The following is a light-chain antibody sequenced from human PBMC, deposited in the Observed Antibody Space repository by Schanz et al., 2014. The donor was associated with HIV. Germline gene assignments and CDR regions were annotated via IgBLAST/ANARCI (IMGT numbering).Light chain of an antibody. CDR2: KNF. Sequence: QSVMNQPPSVSGTPGQRVSISCSGSSSNIGLNPVNWYQQVPGTAPKLLIYKNFQRPSGVPARFSGSRSGNTASLTISGLQAEDEADYYCSSYTSSSTLVFGTGTKLTVL. V-gene: IGLV1-44*01. CDR1: SSNIGLNP. J-gene: IGLJ1*01. CDR3: SSYTSSSTLV.